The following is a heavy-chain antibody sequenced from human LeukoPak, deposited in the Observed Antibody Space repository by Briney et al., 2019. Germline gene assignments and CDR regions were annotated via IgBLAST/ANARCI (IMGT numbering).Heavy chain of an antibody. D-gene: IGHD2-8*01. CDR3: ARDNGNKYYFDY. V-gene: IGHV3-53*01. J-gene: IGHJ4*02. CDR1: GFTVSSSY. Sequence: GGSLRLSCAASGFTVSSSYMSWVRQAPGKGLEWVSVIYSGGSTYYADSVKGRFTISRDSSKNTLYLQMNSLRAEDTAVYYCARDNGNKYYFDYWGQGTLVTVSS. CDR2: IYSGGST.